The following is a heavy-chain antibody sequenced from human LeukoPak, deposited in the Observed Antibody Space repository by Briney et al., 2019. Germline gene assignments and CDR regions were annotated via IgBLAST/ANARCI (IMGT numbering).Heavy chain of an antibody. Sequence: SETLPLTCTVSGGSISSGDYYWSWIRQPPGKGLEWIGEINHSGSTNYNPSLKSRVTISVDTSKNQFSLKLSSVTAADTAVYYCARVAGYSSSWYVVGYFQHWGQGTLVTVSS. CDR1: GGSISSGDYY. J-gene: IGHJ1*01. CDR3: ARVAGYSSSWYVVGYFQH. CDR2: INHSGST. V-gene: IGHV4-39*07. D-gene: IGHD6-13*01.